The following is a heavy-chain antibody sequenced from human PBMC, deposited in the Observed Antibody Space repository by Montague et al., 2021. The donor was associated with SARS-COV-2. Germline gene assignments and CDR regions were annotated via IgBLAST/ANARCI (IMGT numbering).Heavy chain of an antibody. CDR2: IYYSGST. CDR1: GGSISSGGYY. D-gene: IGHD3-3*01. Sequence: TLSLTCTVSGGSISSGGYYWSWIRQHPGKGLEWIGYIYYSGSTYYNPSLKSRVTISVDASKNQFSLKLSSVTAADTAVYYCARAPATIFGVVKQIDYRGQGTLVTASS. V-gene: IGHV4-31*03. CDR3: ARAPATIFGVVKQIDY. J-gene: IGHJ4*02.